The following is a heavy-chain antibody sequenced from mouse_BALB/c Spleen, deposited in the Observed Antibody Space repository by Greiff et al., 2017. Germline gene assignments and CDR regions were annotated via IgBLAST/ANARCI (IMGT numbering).Heavy chain of an antibody. J-gene: IGHJ2*01. Sequence: EVKVVESGGGLVKPGGSLKLSCAASGFTFSSYAMSWVRQTPEKRLEWVASISSGGSTYYPDSVKGRFTISRDNARNILYLQMSSLRSEDTAMYYCAREDLLGYEEFSFDYWGQGTTLTVSS. CDR3: AREDLLGYEEFSFDY. CDR2: ISSGGST. CDR1: GFTFSSYA. D-gene: IGHD2-2*01. V-gene: IGHV5-6-5*01.